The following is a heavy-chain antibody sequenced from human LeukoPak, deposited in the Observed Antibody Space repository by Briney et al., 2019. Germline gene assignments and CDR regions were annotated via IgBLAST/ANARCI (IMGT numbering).Heavy chain of an antibody. D-gene: IGHD5-12*01. Sequence: GGSLRLSCAASGFTFSDYYMTWVRQAPGKGLEWVANIKQGGYEKYYVDSVRGRFTISRDNAKNSLYLQMNSLRAEDTAVYYCARGGNVDIVATIYGGYYYYMDVWGRGTTVTISS. CDR2: IKQGGYEK. CDR1: GFTFSDYY. CDR3: ARGGNVDIVATIYGGYYYYMDV. V-gene: IGHV3-7*01. J-gene: IGHJ6*03.